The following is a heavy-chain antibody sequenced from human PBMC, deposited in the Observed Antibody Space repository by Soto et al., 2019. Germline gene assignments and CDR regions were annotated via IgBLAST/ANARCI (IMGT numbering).Heavy chain of an antibody. Sequence: GESLKISCKGSGYTFTNYYIGWVRQLPGKGLERMGITYPDDSTPRYGPSFQGQVTISVDKSIDTAFLQWGSLRASDTAMYYCARLRTSVTTEDAFDIWGPGTKVTVSS. CDR2: TYPDDSTP. D-gene: IGHD4-17*01. J-gene: IGHJ3*02. CDR1: GYTFTNYY. V-gene: IGHV5-51*01. CDR3: ARLRTSVTTEDAFDI.